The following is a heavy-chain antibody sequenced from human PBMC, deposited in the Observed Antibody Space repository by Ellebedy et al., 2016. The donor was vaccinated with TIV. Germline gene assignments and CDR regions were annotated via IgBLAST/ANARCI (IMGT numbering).Heavy chain of an antibody. V-gene: IGHV3-33*01. D-gene: IGHD6-13*01. CDR1: GFTFSSYG. Sequence: GGSLRLSCAASGFTFSSYGMHWVRQAPGKGLQWVAVIWYDGSHKYYADSVKGRFTISRDNSKNTLYLQMNSLRAEDTAVYYCARDSSSSYLDYYYGMDVWGQGTTVTVSS. CDR2: IWYDGSHK. J-gene: IGHJ6*02. CDR3: ARDSSSSYLDYYYGMDV.